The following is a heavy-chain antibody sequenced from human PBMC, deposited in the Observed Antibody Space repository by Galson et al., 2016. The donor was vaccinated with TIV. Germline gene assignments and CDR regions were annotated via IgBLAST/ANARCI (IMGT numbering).Heavy chain of an antibody. CDR2: VYPGDSQP. CDR3: ARLQGIGSGSYYGF. Sequence: QSGAEVKKPGESLRISCKASEYFFGAYWIGWVRQMSGKGLEWMGIVYPGDSQPRYSPSFEGQVTLSVDKSISTAYLQWSSLRASDTAMYYCARLQGIGSGSYYGFWGQGTLVTVPS. D-gene: IGHD3-10*01. J-gene: IGHJ4*02. CDR1: EYFFGAYW. V-gene: IGHV5-51*01.